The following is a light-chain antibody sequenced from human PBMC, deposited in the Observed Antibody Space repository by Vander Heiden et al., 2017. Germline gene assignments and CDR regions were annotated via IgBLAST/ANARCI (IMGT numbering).Light chain of an antibody. J-gene: IGKJ2*01. CDR2: GAS. Sequence: ETELTQSPGTLSLSPGERATLSCRASQSVSSNYLAWYQQKPGQAPRLLIYGASSRATGIPDRFSGSGSGTDFTLTISRLEPEDFAVYYCQQDGSSPYTFGQGTKLEIK. V-gene: IGKV3-20*01. CDR1: QSVSSNY. CDR3: QQDGSSPYT.